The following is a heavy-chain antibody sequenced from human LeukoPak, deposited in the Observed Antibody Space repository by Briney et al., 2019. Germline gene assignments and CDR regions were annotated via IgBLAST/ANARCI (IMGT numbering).Heavy chain of an antibody. J-gene: IGHJ6*02. V-gene: IGHV1-58*01. CDR1: GFTFTSSA. Sequence: SVKVSCKASGFTFTSSAVQWVRQARGQRLEWIGWIVVGSGNTNYAQKFQERVTITRDMSTSTAYMELSSLRSEDTAVYYCAAATNTMVRGVPYGMDVWGQGTTVTVSS. D-gene: IGHD3-10*01. CDR2: IVVGSGNT. CDR3: AAATNTMVRGVPYGMDV.